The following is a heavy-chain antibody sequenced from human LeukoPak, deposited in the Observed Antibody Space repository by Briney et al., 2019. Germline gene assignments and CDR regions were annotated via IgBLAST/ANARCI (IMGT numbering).Heavy chain of an antibody. CDR3: AREGNYYGSGSYDY. CDR1: GFTFSSFP. V-gene: IGHV3-49*02. Sequence: GGSLRLSCAASGFTFSSFPMSWVRQAPGKGLEWVGFIRSKAYGGTTEYAASVKGRFTISRDDSKSIAYLQMNSLKTEDTAVYSCAREGNYYGSGSYDYWGQGTLVTVSS. J-gene: IGHJ4*02. CDR2: IRSKAYGGTT. D-gene: IGHD3-10*01.